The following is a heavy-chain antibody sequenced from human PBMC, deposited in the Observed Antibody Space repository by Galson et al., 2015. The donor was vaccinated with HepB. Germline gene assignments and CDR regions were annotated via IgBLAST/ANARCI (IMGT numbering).Heavy chain of an antibody. J-gene: IGHJ5*02. CDR2: IIPIFGTA. D-gene: IGHD6-13*01. CDR3: ARSEDYSSSWYAGHWFDP. CDR1: GGTFSSYA. Sequence: SVKVSCKASGGTFSSYAISWVRQAPGQGLEWMGGIIPIFGTANYAQKFQGRVTITADESTSTAYMELSSLRSEDTAVYYCARSEDYSSSWYAGHWFDPWGQRTLVTVSS. V-gene: IGHV1-69*13.